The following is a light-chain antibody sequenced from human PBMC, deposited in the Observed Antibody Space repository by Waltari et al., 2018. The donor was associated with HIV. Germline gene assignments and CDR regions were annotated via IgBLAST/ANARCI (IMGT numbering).Light chain of an antibody. CDR2: EVN. Sequence: QSALTQSASVSGSPGQSITISCTGTSTNIGSYNLVSWYQQHPGKAPKVIIYEVNKRPSGVSIRFSGSTSGSTASLTIAGFQAEDEADYYCCSYAGSSNVVFGGGTKLTVL. V-gene: IGLV2-23*02. CDR3: CSYAGSSNVV. CDR1: STNIGSYNL. J-gene: IGLJ2*01.